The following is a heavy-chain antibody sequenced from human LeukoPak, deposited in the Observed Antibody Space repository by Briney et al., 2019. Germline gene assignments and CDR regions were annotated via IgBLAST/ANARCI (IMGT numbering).Heavy chain of an antibody. V-gene: IGHV1-69*05. D-gene: IGHD3-10*01. CDR2: IIPIFGTA. CDR1: GGTFSSYA. J-gene: IGHJ4*02. CDR3: ARDRYGSGDLIDY. Sequence: GSSVKVSCKASGGTFSSYAISWVRQAPGQGLEWMGGIIPIFGTANYAQKFQGRVTMTRDTSISTAYMELSTLRSDDTAVYSCARDRYGSGDLIDYWGQGTLVTVSS.